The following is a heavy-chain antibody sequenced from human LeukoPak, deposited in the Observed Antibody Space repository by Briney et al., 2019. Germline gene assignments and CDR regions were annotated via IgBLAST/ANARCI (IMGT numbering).Heavy chain of an antibody. J-gene: IGHJ4*02. CDR3: ARGIVTSTTDYFDY. D-gene: IGHD2-2*01. V-gene: IGHV1-69*06. CDR2: LIPVFGTP. Sequence: AASVKVSCKASGGSFSANAINWVRQAPGQGLEWMGGLIPVFGTPNYAQRFQGRVTLTADTSTKTVYMEMTGLRSEDTAVYFCARGIVTSTTDYFDYWGQGTLVTVSS. CDR1: GGSFSANA.